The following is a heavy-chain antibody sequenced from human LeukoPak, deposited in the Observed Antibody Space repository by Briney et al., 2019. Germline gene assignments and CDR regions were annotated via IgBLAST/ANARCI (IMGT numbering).Heavy chain of an antibody. V-gene: IGHV3-30*02. CDR2: VWYDGSNN. CDR3: AKDAGFISGKYDFDS. J-gene: IGHJ5*01. CDR1: GFTFSNYA. Sequence: GGSLCLSCAASGFTFSNYAIHWVRQAPGKGPEWVGFVWYDGSNNDHADSVKGRVTISIDNSIFTAYLQMNNLRPEDTAMYYCAKDAGFISGKYDFDSWGQGALVTVPS. D-gene: IGHD1-26*01.